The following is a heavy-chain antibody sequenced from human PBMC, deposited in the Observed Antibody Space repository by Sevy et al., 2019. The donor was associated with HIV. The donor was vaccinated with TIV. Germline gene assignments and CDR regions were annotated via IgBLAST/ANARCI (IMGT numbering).Heavy chain of an antibody. CDR2: ITSGGAT. V-gene: IGHV3-23*01. J-gene: IGHJ4*02. CDR1: GLTFDTIG. D-gene: IGHD3-16*01. Sequence: GGSLRLSCAASGLTFDTIGMSWVRQAPGKGLEWVAGITSGGATYYADSVKGRFTVSRDNSRNNLYLQLNSLRADDTAVFYCAGGDTPLITDLDYWGQGTLVTVSS. CDR3: AGGDTPLITDLDY.